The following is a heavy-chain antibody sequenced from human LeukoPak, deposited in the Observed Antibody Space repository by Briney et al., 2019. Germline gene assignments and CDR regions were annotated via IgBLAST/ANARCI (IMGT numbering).Heavy chain of an antibody. CDR3: ARVPRPYSSSPTYFDY. Sequence: MPSETLSLTCTVSGGSISSSSYYWGWIRQPPGKGLEWIGSIYYSGSTYYNPSLKSRVTISVDTSKNQFSLKLSSVTAADTAVYYCARVPRPYSSSPTYFDYWGQGTLVTVSS. J-gene: IGHJ4*02. CDR2: IYYSGST. CDR1: GGSISSSSYY. V-gene: IGHV4-39*01. D-gene: IGHD6-6*01.